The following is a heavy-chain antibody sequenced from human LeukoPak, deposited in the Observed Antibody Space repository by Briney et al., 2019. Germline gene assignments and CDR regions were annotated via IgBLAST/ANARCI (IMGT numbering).Heavy chain of an antibody. J-gene: IGHJ3*02. D-gene: IGHD3-16*01. CDR2: ISGSGGST. CDR1: GFIFSSYS. Sequence: GGSLRLSCAASGFIFSSYSMSWVRQAAGKGLEWVSGISGSGGSTFYADSAKGRFTISRDNSKNTLYLQMNSLRAEDTAVYYCAKAPYVSGAFDIWGQGTMVTVSS. V-gene: IGHV3-23*01. CDR3: AKAPYVSGAFDI.